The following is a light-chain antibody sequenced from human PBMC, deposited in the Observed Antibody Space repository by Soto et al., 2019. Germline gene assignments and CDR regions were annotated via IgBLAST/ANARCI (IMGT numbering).Light chain of an antibody. J-gene: IGLJ1*01. CDR3: QSYDSSLSGFYV. Sequence: QSVLTQPPSVSGAPGQRVTISCTGSSSNIGAGFDVNWYQQLPETAPKIIIYDNNSRPSGVPDRFSGSKSGTSASLAITGLQAEDEADYYCQSYDSSLSGFYVFGTGTKVTVL. CDR2: DNN. V-gene: IGLV1-40*01. CDR1: SSNIGAGFD.